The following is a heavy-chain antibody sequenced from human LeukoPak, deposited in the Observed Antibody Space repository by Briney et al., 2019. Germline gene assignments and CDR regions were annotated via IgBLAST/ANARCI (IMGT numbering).Heavy chain of an antibody. CDR2: IWIDGSTE. Sequence: PGGSLRLSCAASGFTFRNYGMHWVRQAPGKGLEWVAVIWIDGSTEYYLDSVKGRFTISRDSSKNTLYLQMNSLRAEDTAVYYCAREPSSGWSYFDYWGQGTLVTVSS. D-gene: IGHD6-19*01. V-gene: IGHV3-33*01. CDR1: GFTFRNYG. J-gene: IGHJ4*02. CDR3: AREPSSGWSYFDY.